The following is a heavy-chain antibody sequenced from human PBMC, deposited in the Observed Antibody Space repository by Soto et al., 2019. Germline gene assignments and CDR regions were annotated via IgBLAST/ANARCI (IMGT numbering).Heavy chain of an antibody. Sequence: SETLSLTCAVYGGSFSGYYWTWIRQPPGKGLEWIGEINHSGSTKQNPSLKSRVTISVDTSKNQFSLKLKSVTAADTAVYYCARGITMILAVQGDAHDNYYFDSWGQGTLVTVSS. D-gene: IGHD3-22*01. CDR3: ARGITMILAVQGDAHDNYYFDS. J-gene: IGHJ4*02. CDR2: INHSGST. V-gene: IGHV4-34*01. CDR1: GGSFSGYY.